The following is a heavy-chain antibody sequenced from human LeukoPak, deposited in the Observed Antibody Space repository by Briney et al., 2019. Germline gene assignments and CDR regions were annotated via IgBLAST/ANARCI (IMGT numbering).Heavy chain of an antibody. J-gene: IGHJ4*02. D-gene: IGHD4-17*01. V-gene: IGHV3-21*01. Sequence: GGSLRLSCAASGFTFSSYSMNWVRQAPGKGLEWVSSISSSSYIYYADSVKGRFTISRDNAKNSLYLQMNSLRAEDTAVYYCAREGPTVTTDYWGQGTLVTVSS. CDR1: GFTFSSYS. CDR2: ISSSSYI. CDR3: AREGPTVTTDY.